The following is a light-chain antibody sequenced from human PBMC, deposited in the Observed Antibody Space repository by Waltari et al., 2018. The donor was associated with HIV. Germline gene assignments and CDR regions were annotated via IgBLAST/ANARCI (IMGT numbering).Light chain of an antibody. CDR3: QQYANSPPMST. CDR2: DAS. CDR1: QSVTSNY. Sequence: LVLTQSPGTLSLSPGERATLSCRASQSVTSNYLAWYQHKPGRAPRLLIYDASTRATGIPDRFSGSGSGTDFTRIISRLEPEDFAVYYCQQYANSPPMSTFGQGTKLEIK. V-gene: IGKV3-20*01. J-gene: IGKJ2*01.